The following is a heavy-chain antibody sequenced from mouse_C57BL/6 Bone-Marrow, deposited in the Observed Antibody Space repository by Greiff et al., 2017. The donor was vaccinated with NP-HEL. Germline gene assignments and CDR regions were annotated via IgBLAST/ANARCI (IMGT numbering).Heavy chain of an antibody. CDR3: ARNLTYYYVSRYVY. V-gene: IGHV1-19*01. CDR1: GYTFTDYY. J-gene: IGHJ2*01. D-gene: IGHD1-1*01. CDR2: INPKNGGT. Sequence: VQLQQSGPVLVKPGASVKLSCKASGYTFTDYYMNWVKQSPGKGLEWIGDINPKNGGTCYNEKFKGKATLTVDKSSSTAYMELNSLTSEDSAVYYCARNLTYYYVSRYVYWGQGTTLTVSS.